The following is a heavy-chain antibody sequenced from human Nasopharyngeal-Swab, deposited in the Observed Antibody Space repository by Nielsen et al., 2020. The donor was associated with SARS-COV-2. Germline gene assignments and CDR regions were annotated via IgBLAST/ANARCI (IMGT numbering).Heavy chain of an antibody. D-gene: IGHD5-18*01. CDR1: GFTFSSYW. CDR3: AREWGRRIQLWLPEYYGMDV. V-gene: IGHV3-74*01. CDR2: INSDGSST. J-gene: IGHJ6*02. Sequence: GGSLRLSCAASGFTFSSYWMHWVRQAPGKGLVWVSRINSDGSSTSYADSVKGRFTISRDNAKNTLYLQMNSLRAEDTAVYYCAREWGRRIQLWLPEYYGMDVWGQGTTVTVSS.